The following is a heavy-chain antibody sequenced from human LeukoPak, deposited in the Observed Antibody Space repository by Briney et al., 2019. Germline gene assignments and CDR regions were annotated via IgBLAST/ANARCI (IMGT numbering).Heavy chain of an antibody. Sequence: LSLTCTVSGGSISSYYWSWIRQAPGKGLEWVSYISSSGSTIYYADSVKGRFTISRDNAKNSLYLQMNSLRAEDTAVYYCARKIAPDYWGQGTLVTVSS. V-gene: IGHV3-11*01. D-gene: IGHD2-21*01. CDR3: ARKIAPDY. CDR2: ISSSGSTI. CDR1: GGSISSYY. J-gene: IGHJ4*02.